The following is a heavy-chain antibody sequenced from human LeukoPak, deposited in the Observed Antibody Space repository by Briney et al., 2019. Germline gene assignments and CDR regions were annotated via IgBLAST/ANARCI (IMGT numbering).Heavy chain of an antibody. CDR3: ARHGLSGSGYSQFDY. J-gene: IGHJ4*02. CDR2: IYHSGST. Sequence: PSETLSLTCAVSGYSISSGFYCGWIRQPPGKGLEWIGNIYHSGSTYYNPSLKSRVTISVDTSNNQFSLKLSSVTTADTAVYYCARHGLSGSGYSQFDYWGQGTLVTVSS. D-gene: IGHD3-22*01. CDR1: GYSISSGFY. V-gene: IGHV4-38-2*01.